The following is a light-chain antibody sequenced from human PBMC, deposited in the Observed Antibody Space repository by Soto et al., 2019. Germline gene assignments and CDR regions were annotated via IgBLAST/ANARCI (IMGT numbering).Light chain of an antibody. V-gene: IGKV3-15*01. Sequence: EIGVTHSSTTPSVSPGERAPLSCKASQSVGSKLGWYQQKPGQAPRLLIFDASTRATGLPARFSGSGSGTEFTLTISSLQSEDFAIYYCQQYNHWPLTFGGGTKVDIK. CDR2: DAS. CDR1: QSVGSK. J-gene: IGKJ4*01. CDR3: QQYNHWPLT.